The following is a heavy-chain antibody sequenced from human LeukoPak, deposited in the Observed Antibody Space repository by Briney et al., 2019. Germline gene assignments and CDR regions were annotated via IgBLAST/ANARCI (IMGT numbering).Heavy chain of an antibody. CDR1: GFTFSVYS. D-gene: IGHD3-3*01. J-gene: IGHJ3*02. Sequence: GGSLRLSCEAFGFTFSVYSMNWVRQAPGKGLEWVSSISSRSSYIYSADSVEGRFTISRDNAKNSLYLQMNSLRVEDAAVYYCARDFQVLRVNDAFDIWGQGTMVTVSS. CDR3: ARDFQVLRVNDAFDI. V-gene: IGHV3-21*01. CDR2: ISSRSSYI.